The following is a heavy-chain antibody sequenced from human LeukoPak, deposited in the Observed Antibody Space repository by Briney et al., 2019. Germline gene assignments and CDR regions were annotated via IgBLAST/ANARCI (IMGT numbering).Heavy chain of an antibody. V-gene: IGHV1-18*01. Sequence: ASVKVSCKASGYTFTSYGISWVRQAPGQGLEWMGWISAYNGNTNYAQKLQGRVTMTTDTSTSTAYVELSRLRSDDTAIYYCARGEYRYGYDYWGQGTLVTVSS. CDR3: ARGEYRYGYDY. CDR1: GYTFTSYG. J-gene: IGHJ4*02. D-gene: IGHD5-18*01. CDR2: ISAYNGNT.